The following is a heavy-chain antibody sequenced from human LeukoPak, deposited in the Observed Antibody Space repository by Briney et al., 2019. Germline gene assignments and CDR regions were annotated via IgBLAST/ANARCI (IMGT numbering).Heavy chain of an antibody. CDR2: MNPNSGNT. CDR1: GYTFTSYD. D-gene: IGHD3-22*01. V-gene: IGHV1-8*01. J-gene: IGHJ3*02. CDR3: ARVGYYDSSGYYFLAFDI. Sequence: ASVKVPCKASGYTFTSYDINWVRQATGQGLEWMGWMNPNSGNTGYAQKFQGRVTMTRNTSISTAYMELSSLRSEDTAVYYCARVGYYDSSGYYFLAFDIWGQGTMVTVSS.